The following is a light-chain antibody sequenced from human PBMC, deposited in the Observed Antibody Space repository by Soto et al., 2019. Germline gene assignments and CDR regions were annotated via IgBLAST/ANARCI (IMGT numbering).Light chain of an antibody. CDR3: QSYDSTLSARYV. Sequence: QSVLTQPPSASGTPGQRVTISCSGGSYNVGKNLVYWYQQRPGTAPKLIIFKNNQRPSGVPDRFSGSKSGTSASLAITGLQAEDEGDYYCQSYDSTLSARYVFGTGTKVTVL. J-gene: IGLJ1*01. CDR1: SYNVGKNL. V-gene: IGLV1-47*01. CDR2: KNN.